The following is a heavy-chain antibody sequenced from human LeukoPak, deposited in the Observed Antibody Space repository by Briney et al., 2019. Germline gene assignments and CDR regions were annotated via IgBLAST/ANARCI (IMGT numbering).Heavy chain of an antibody. CDR2: ISYDSTTI. J-gene: IGHJ6*03. V-gene: IGHV3-30*03. Sequence: GGSLRLSCAASGFTFSNYWMSCVRQAPGRGLEWVTVISYDSTTIYYADSVKGRFTISRDNSKNTLYLDMNSLRPEDTAIYYCTGTDVRSYDTLTYYSFLGYYYYEDVWGKGTTVTVSS. CDR3: TGTDVRSYDTLTYYSFLGYYYYEDV. D-gene: IGHD3-10*01. CDR1: GFTFSNYW.